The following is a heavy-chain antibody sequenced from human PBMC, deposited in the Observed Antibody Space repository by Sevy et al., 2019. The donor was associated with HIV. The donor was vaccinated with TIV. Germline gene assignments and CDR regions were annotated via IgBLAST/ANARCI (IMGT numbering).Heavy chain of an antibody. CDR2: ISYDGNKI. Sequence: GGSLRLSCAASGFTFSNFGMHWVRKAPGTGLERLADISYDGNKIYYVDSATGRFTVSRGNSKNTLYLQMTSLRAEDTAVYFCAKDGEFCSGGSCYLGWIDYWGQGTLVTVSS. V-gene: IGHV3-30*18. CDR3: AKDGEFCSGGSCYLGWIDY. D-gene: IGHD2-15*01. CDR1: GFTFSNFG. J-gene: IGHJ4*02.